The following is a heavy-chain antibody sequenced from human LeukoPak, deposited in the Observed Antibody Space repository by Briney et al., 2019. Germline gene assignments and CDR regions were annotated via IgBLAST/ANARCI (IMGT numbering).Heavy chain of an antibody. Sequence: GGSLRLSCAASGFTFSSNSMNWARQAPGKGLEWVSYISSSSSTIYYADSVKGRFTISRDNAKNSLYLQMNSLRAEDTAVYYCARMTNYYYYMDVWGKGTTVTVSS. CDR3: ARMTNYYYYMDV. V-gene: IGHV3-48*01. J-gene: IGHJ6*03. CDR1: GFTFSSNS. CDR2: ISSSSSTI.